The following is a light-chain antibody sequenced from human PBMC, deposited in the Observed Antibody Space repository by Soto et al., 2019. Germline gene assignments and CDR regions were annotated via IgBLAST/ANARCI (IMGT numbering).Light chain of an antibody. Sequence: DIQMTQSPSSLSASVGDRVTVTCRASQNIYTYLNWYQQKPGKAPKLLIYGASSLQSGVPLRFSGGGSRTDFTLTISSLQSEDFATYYCQQSHRSPYTFGQGTKLEIK. J-gene: IGKJ2*01. V-gene: IGKV1-39*01. CDR3: QQSHRSPYT. CDR1: QNIYTY. CDR2: GAS.